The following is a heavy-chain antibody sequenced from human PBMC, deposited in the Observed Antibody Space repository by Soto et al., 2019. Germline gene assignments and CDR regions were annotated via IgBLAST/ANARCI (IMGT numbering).Heavy chain of an antibody. Sequence: SVKVSCKASGGTFSSYAISWVRQAPGQGLEWMGGIIPIFGTTNYAQKFQGRVTITADKSTSTAYMELSSLRSEDTAVYYCARDYYDSSGYYSWYFDLWGRGTLVTVSS. V-gene: IGHV1-69*06. J-gene: IGHJ2*01. CDR1: GGTFSSYA. CDR3: ARDYYDSSGYYSWYFDL. CDR2: IIPIFGTT. D-gene: IGHD3-22*01.